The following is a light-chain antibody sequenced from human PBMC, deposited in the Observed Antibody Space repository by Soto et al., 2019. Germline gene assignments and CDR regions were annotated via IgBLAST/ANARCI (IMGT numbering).Light chain of an antibody. CDR3: SSYTSSSTLV. CDR1: SSDVGGYNY. Sequence: QSALTQPASVSGSPGQSITISCTGTSSDVGGYNYVSWYQQHPGKAPKLMIYEVSNRPSGVSNRFSGSKSGNTASLTISGRQADDEADYSCSSYTSSSTLVFGGGTKLTVL. CDR2: EVS. V-gene: IGLV2-14*01. J-gene: IGLJ3*02.